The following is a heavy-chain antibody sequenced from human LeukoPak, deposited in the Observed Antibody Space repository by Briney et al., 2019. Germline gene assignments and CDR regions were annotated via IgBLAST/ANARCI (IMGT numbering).Heavy chain of an antibody. CDR1: GGTFSSYA. CDR2: IIPIFGTA. CDR3: ASGFGRNYYGSGSYYKLDY. V-gene: IGHV1-69*13. J-gene: IGHJ4*02. Sequence: SVKVSCRASGGTFSSYAISWVRQAPGQGLEWMGGIIPIFGTANYAQKFQGRVTITADESTSTAYMELSSLRSEDTAVYYCASGFGRNYYGSGSYYKLDYWGQGTLVTVSS. D-gene: IGHD3-10*01.